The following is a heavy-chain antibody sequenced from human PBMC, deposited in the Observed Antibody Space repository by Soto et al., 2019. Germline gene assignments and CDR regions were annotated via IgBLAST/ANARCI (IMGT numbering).Heavy chain of an antibody. V-gene: IGHV3-23*01. Sequence: GGSLRLSCAASGFTFSSYAMSWVRQAPGKGLEWVSAISGSGGSTYYADSVKGRFTISRDNSKNTLYLQMNSLRAEDTAVYYCASRHVGRSERGYGGCDVPLTDYWGQGTLVTVSS. CDR2: ISGSGGST. CDR1: GFTFSSYA. CDR3: ASRHVGRSERGYGGCDVPLTDY. J-gene: IGHJ4*02. D-gene: IGHD5-12*01.